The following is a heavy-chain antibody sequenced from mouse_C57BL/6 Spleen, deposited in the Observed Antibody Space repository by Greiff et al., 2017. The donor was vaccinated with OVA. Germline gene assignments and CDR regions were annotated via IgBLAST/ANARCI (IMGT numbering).Heavy chain of an antibody. CDR1: GYTFTSYG. V-gene: IGHV1-81*01. CDR3: AIYYSNFPWFAY. J-gene: IGHJ3*01. CDR2: IYPRSGNT. Sequence: VKLQQSGAELARPGASVKLSCKASGYTFTSYGISWVKQRTGQGLEWIGEIYPRSGNTYYNEKFKGKATLTADKSSSTAYMELRSLTSEDSAVYFCAIYYSNFPWFAYWGQGTLVTVSA. D-gene: IGHD2-5*01.